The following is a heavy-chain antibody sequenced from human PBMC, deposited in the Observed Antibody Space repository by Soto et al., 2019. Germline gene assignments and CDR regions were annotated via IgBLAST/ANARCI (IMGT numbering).Heavy chain of an antibody. Sequence: QAGGSLRLSCAASGFTFSSYAMSWVRQAPGKGLEWVSAISGSGGSTYYADSVKGRFTISRDNSKNTLYLQMNSLRAEDTAVYYCAKGPALGSHIDYWGQGTLVTVSS. CDR1: GFTFSSYA. D-gene: IGHD1-26*01. CDR3: AKGPALGSHIDY. J-gene: IGHJ4*02. V-gene: IGHV3-23*01. CDR2: ISGSGGST.